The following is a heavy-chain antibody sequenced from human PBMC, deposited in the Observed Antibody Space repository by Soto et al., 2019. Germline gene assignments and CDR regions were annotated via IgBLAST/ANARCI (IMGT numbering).Heavy chain of an antibody. V-gene: IGHV6-1*01. CDR3: ARDGGGGSSGWLGFDY. J-gene: IGHJ4*02. CDR1: GDSVSSNSAA. D-gene: IGHD6-19*01. Sequence: PSQTLSLTCAISGDSVSSNSAAWNWIRQSPSRGLEWLGRTYYRSKWYNDYAVSVKSRITIKPDTSKNQFSLQLNSVTPEDTAVNYCARDGGGGSSGWLGFDYWGQGTLVTVSS. CDR2: TYYRSKWYN.